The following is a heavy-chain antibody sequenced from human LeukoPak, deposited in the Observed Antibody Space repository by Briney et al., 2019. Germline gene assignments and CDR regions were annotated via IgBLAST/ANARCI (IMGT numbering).Heavy chain of an antibody. D-gene: IGHD5-18*01. CDR2: MNSDGSST. CDR3: TSDTVDTAVGIDY. V-gene: IGHV3-74*01. Sequence: SGGSLRLSCAGSGFTFSRHWMHWVPQAPGKGLVWVSRMNSDGSSTSYADSVKGRFIISRDNAKNTLYLQMNSLRAEDTAVYYCTSDTVDTAVGIDYWGQGTLVTVSS. CDR1: GFTFSRHW. J-gene: IGHJ4*02.